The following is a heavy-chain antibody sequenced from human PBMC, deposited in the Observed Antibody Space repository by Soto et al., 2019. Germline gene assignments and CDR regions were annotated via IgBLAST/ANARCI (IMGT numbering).Heavy chain of an antibody. V-gene: IGHV1-69*13. CDR1: GGTFSSYA. CDR2: IIPIFGTA. D-gene: IGHD3-10*01. Sequence: SVKVSCKASGGTFSSYAISWVRQAPGQGLEWMGGIIPIFGTANYAQKFQGRVTITADESTSTAYMELSSLRSEDTAVYYCATRMVRGVIIPALKIYGMDVWGQGTTVTVSS. CDR3: ATRMVRGVIIPALKIYGMDV. J-gene: IGHJ6*02.